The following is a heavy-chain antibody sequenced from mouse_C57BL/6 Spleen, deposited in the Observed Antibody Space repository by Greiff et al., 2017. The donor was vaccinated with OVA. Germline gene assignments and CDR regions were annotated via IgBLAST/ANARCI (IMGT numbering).Heavy chain of an antibody. D-gene: IGHD2-2*01. CDR3: ARRGLRHYAMDY. J-gene: IGHJ4*01. CDR2: IDPSDSYT. Sequence: QVQLQQPGAELVMPGASVKLSCKASGYTFTSYWMHWVKQRPGQGLEWIGEIDPSDSYTNYNQKFKGKSTLTVDKSSSTAYMQLSSLTSEDSAVDYCARRGLRHYAMDYWGQGTSVTVSS. V-gene: IGHV1-69*01. CDR1: GYTFTSYW.